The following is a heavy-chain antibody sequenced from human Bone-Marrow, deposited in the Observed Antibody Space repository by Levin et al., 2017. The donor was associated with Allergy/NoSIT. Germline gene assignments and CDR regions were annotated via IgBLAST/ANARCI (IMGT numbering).Heavy chain of an antibody. CDR3: ATARVTTPGYFDY. CDR1: GFIFADYA. J-gene: IGHJ4*02. Sequence: GGSLRLSCRISGFIFADYAMNWVRQAPGRGLEWVSSLDGSSAKTHYADSVKGRFTVSRDTSQNTVFLQMESLRAEDAGVYYCATARVTTPGYFDYWGQGVLVTVSP. CDR2: LDGSSAKT. V-gene: IGHV3-23*01. D-gene: IGHD1-1*01.